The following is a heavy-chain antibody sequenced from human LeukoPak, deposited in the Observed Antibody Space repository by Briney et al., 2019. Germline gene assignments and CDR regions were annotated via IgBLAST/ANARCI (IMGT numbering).Heavy chain of an antibody. V-gene: IGHV4-31*03. CDR2: IYYSGST. J-gene: IGHJ4*02. Sequence: SETLSLTCTVSGGSISSAGYYWTWIRQYPGKGLERIGYIYYSGSTYYNPSLKSRVTISVDTSKNQFSLRLSSVTAADTAVYYCASVVPPATNYFDWWGQGTLVSVSS. CDR3: ASVVPPATNYFDW. CDR1: GGSISSAGYY. D-gene: IGHD2-2*01.